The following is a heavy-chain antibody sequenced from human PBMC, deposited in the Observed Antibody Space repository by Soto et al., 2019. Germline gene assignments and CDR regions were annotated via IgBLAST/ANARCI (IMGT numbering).Heavy chain of an antibody. CDR3: ARAGENYGSGTFSPPWRYYFNS. CDR1: GYTFTTHY. J-gene: IGHJ4*02. V-gene: IGHV1-46*04. Sequence: QVQLVQSGTEVKKPGASVKVSCKASGYTFTTHYLHWVRQAPGQGLEWMGIINPSGGRTTYALKLQRRVTMTSDTSTNTVYVELTSLRSDDTAVYYCARAGENYGSGTFSPPWRYYFNSWGQGTLVTVSS. D-gene: IGHD3-10*01. CDR2: INPSGGRT.